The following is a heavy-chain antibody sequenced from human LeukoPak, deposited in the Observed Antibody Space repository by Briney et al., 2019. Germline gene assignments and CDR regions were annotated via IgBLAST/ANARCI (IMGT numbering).Heavy chain of an antibody. V-gene: IGHV3-23*01. CDR1: GFTFSSYA. CDR2: ISGSGGST. J-gene: IGHJ3*02. CDR3: AKDRGVRGFYDAFDI. Sequence: GGSLRLSCAASGFTFSSYAMSWVRQAPGKGLEWVTAISGSGGSTYYADSVKGRFTVSRDNSKNTLYLQMNSLRAEDTAVYYCAKDRGVRGFYDAFDIWGQGTMVTVSS. D-gene: IGHD3-10*01.